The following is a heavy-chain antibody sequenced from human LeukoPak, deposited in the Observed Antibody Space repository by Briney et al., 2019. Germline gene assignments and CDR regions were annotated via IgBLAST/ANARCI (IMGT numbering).Heavy chain of an antibody. V-gene: IGHV1-69*05. CDR3: AGGYCSSTSCYSHFCYYYYMDV. CDR2: IIPIFGTA. CDR1: GGTFSSYA. D-gene: IGHD2-2*01. Sequence: GASVKVSCKASGGTFSSYAISWVRQAPGQGLEWMGGIIPIFGTANYAQKFQGRVTITTDESTSTAYMELSSLRSEDTAVYYCAGGYCSSTSCYSHFCYYYYMDVWGKGTTVTVSS. J-gene: IGHJ6*03.